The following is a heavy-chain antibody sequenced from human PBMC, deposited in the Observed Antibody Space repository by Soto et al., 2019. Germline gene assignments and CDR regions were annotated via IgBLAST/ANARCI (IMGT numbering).Heavy chain of an antibody. Sequence: SVKVSCKASGFTFTSSAVQWVRQARGQRLEWIGWIVVGSGNTNYAQKFQERVTITRDMSTSTAYMELSSLRSEDTAVYYCAADRKRPYYYDSSGYYRFYYGMDVWGQGTTVTVSS. CDR2: IVVGSGNT. V-gene: IGHV1-58*01. CDR1: GFTFTSSA. J-gene: IGHJ6*02. D-gene: IGHD3-22*01. CDR3: AADRKRPYYYDSSGYYRFYYGMDV.